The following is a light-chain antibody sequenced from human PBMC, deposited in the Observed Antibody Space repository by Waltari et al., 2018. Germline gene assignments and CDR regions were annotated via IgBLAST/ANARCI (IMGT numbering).Light chain of an antibody. CDR2: AAS. J-gene: IGKJ1*01. CDR3: QNHERLPAT. V-gene: IGKV3-20*01. Sequence: EVVLTQSPGTLSLSPGDRATLSCRASQSISTYLVWYQQRPGQAPRLLIYAASTRATGIPDRFSGSGFGTDFSLTISRLEPEDFAVYYCQNHERLPATFGQGTRVEIK. CDR1: QSISTY.